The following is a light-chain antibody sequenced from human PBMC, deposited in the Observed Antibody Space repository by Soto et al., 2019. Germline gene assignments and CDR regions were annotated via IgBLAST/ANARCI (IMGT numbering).Light chain of an antibody. J-gene: IGKJ4*01. CDR3: LQDNDYPLT. Sequence: AIPMTQSPSSLSASVGDRVTITCRASQGIRSDLGWYQQKPGKAPKLLIYGASTLHSGVPSRFSGSGSGTDFTLTISSLQPEDFATYYCLQDNDYPLTFGGGTKVEIK. V-gene: IGKV1-6*01. CDR1: QGIRSD. CDR2: GAS.